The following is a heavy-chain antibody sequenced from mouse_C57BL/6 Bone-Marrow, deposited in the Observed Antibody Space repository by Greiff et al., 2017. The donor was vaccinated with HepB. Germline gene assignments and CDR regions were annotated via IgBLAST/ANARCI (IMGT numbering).Heavy chain of an antibody. J-gene: IGHJ4*01. Sequence: VQLQQSGPELVKPGASVKLSCKASGYTFTSYDINWVKQRPGQGLEWIGWIYPRDGSTKYNEKFKGQATLTVDTSSSTAYMELHSLTSEDSAVYFCPVVGGHYAMDYWGQGTSVTVSS. CDR1: GYTFTSYD. CDR2: IYPRDGST. CDR3: PVVGGHYAMDY. V-gene: IGHV1-85*01. D-gene: IGHD1-1*01.